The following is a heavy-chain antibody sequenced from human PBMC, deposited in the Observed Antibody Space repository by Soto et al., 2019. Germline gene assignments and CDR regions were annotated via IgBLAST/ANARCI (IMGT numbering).Heavy chain of an antibody. V-gene: IGHV4-59*01. J-gene: IGHJ6*02. CDR3: AREGLGVAGATTNYYYGMDV. CDR1: GGSISSYY. Sequence: PSETLSLTCTVSGGSISSYYWSWIRQPPGKGLEWIGYIYYSGSTNYNSSLKSRVTISVDTSKNQFSLKLSSVTAADTAVYYCAREGLGVAGATTNYYYGMDVWGQGTTVTVSS. CDR2: IYYSGST. D-gene: IGHD1-26*01.